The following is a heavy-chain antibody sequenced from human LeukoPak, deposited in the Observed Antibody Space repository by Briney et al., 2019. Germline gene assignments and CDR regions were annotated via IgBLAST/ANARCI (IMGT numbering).Heavy chain of an antibody. CDR3: ARALYPYYYDSSGIDY. CDR2: IIPIFGTA. V-gene: IGHV1-69*06. CDR1: GGTFSSYA. D-gene: IGHD3-22*01. J-gene: IGHJ4*02. Sequence: SVKASCKASGGTFSSYAISWVRQAPGQGLEWMGGIIPIFGTANYAQKFQGRVTITADKSTSTAYMELSSLRSEDTAVYYCARALYPYYYDSSGIDYWGQGTLVTVSS.